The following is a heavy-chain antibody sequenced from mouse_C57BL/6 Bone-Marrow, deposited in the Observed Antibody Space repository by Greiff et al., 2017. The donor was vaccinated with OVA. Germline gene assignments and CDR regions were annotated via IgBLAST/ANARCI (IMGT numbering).Heavy chain of an antibody. CDR1: GFNIKDYY. J-gene: IGHJ2*01. Sequence: DVQLVESGAELVKPGASVKLSCTASGFNIKDYYMHWVKQRTEQGLEWIGRIDPEDGETKYAPKFQGKATITADTSSNTAYLQLSSLTSENTAVYYGARYYYGSSLDYWGQGTTLTVSS. CDR3: ARYYYGSSLDY. D-gene: IGHD1-1*01. CDR2: IDPEDGET. V-gene: IGHV14-2*01.